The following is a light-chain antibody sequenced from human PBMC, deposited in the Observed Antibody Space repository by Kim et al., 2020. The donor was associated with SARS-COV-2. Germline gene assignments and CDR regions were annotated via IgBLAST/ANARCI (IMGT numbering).Light chain of an antibody. Sequence: LSLAPGERASLSCRASESLLSSFLAWFQQRPGQAPRLLIYGGSRRAAGIPDRFSGGGSGTEFTLTISRLEPEDFAMYYCQNYAGAFGQGTKVDIK. V-gene: IGKV3-20*01. CDR3: QNYAGA. J-gene: IGKJ1*01. CDR1: ESLLSSF. CDR2: GGS.